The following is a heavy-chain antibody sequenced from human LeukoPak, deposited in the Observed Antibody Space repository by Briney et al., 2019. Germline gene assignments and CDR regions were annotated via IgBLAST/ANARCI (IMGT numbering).Heavy chain of an antibody. CDR3: AKDVYDILTGYTGGPDY. D-gene: IGHD3-9*01. J-gene: IGHJ4*02. CDR2: ISSSGSTI. Sequence: GGSLRLSCAASGFTFSSYEMNWVRQAPGKGLEWVSYISSSGSTIYYADSVKGRFTISRDNAKNSLYLQMNSLRAEDTAVYYCAKDVYDILTGYTGGPDYWGQGTLVTVSS. CDR1: GFTFSSYE. V-gene: IGHV3-48*03.